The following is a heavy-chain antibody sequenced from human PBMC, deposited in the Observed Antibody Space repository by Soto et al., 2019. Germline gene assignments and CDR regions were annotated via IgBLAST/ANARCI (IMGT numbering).Heavy chain of an antibody. CDR3: ARDLSGVADPGPHYYSYGMDF. Sequence: ASVKVSCKASGYTFTSYAMHWVRQAPGQRLEWMGWINAGNGNTKYSQKFQGRVTITRDTSASTAYMELSSLRSEDTAVYYCARDLSGVADPGPHYYSYGMDFWGPGTTVTLS. J-gene: IGHJ6*02. D-gene: IGHD6-19*01. CDR1: GYTFTSYA. V-gene: IGHV1-3*01. CDR2: INAGNGNT.